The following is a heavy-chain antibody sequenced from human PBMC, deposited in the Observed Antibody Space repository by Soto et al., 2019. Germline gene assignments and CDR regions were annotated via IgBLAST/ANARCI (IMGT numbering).Heavy chain of an antibody. J-gene: IGHJ4*01. Sequence: PSQPLSITCAITGASVSSNIAGCSCVRQSPSRGLEWLGRTYYRSKWYYEYAVSVRGRITINPDTSKNQYSLQLNSVTPEDTAVYFCARGEQYSGRIFDYWGQGTLVTVSS. CDR1: GASVSSNIAG. D-gene: IGHD1-26*01. CDR2: TYYRSKWYY. CDR3: ARGEQYSGRIFDY. V-gene: IGHV6-1*01.